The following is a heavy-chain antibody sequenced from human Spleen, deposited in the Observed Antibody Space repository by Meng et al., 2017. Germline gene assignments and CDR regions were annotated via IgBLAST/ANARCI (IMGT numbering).Heavy chain of an antibody. CDR2: INKDGSEK. Sequence: GGSLRLSCAASGFTFSLYWMSWVRQAPGKGLEWVANINKDGSEKYYVDSVKGRFTISRDNAKNSLSLQMNSLRAEDTGVYYCARLYLNGMHGMDVWGQGTTVTVSS. CDR1: GFTFSLYW. CDR3: ARLYLNGMHGMDV. J-gene: IGHJ6*02. V-gene: IGHV3-7*01. D-gene: IGHD2-2*02.